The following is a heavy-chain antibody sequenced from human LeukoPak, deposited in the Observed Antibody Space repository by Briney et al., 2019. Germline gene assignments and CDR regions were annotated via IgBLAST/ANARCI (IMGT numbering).Heavy chain of an antibody. CDR2: ISAYNGNT. J-gene: IGHJ6*03. Sequence: ASVKVSCKASGGTFISYAISWVRQAPGQGLEWMGWISAYNGNTNYAQKLQGRVTMTTDTSTSTAYMELRSLRSDDTAVYYCARDALKYYMDVWGKGTTVTVSS. CDR1: GGTFISYA. CDR3: ARDALKYYMDV. V-gene: IGHV1-18*01.